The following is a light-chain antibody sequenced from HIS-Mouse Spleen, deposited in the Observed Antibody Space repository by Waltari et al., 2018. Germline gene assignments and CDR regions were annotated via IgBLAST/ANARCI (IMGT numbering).Light chain of an antibody. CDR2: KAS. CDR1: QSISSW. Sequence: DIQMTQSPSTLSASVGDRLTLTCRASQSISSWLAWFQQKPGKAPKLLIYKASSLESGVPSRFSGSGSGTEFTLTISSLQPDDFATYYCQQYNSYSLTFGGGTKVEIK. J-gene: IGKJ4*01. V-gene: IGKV1-5*03. CDR3: QQYNSYSLT.